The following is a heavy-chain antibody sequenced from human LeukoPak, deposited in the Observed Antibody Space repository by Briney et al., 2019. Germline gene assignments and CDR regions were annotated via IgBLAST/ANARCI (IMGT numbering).Heavy chain of an antibody. CDR2: INSDASTI. Sequence: GGSLRLSCAASGFTFSSYWMHWVRQVPGKGLVWVSRINSDASTINYADSVKGRFTISRDNAKNTLYLQMNNLRAEDTAVYYCAREDCTIGAVCSSLLDHWGRGTLVTVSS. J-gene: IGHJ4*02. CDR3: AREDCTIGAVCSSLLDH. D-gene: IGHD2-8*01. V-gene: IGHV3-74*01. CDR1: GFTFSSYW.